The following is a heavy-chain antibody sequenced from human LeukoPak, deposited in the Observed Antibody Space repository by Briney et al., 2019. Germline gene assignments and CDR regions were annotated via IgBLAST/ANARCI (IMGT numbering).Heavy chain of an antibody. Sequence: GGSLRLSCAATGFTFSSSTMHWVRQAPGKGLEWVAVIWHDGSNKYYADSVKGRFTISRDNSKNTLYLQMNSLRAEDTAVYYCARDESSLAYDSSGYGDYWGQGTLVTVSS. CDR2: IWHDGSNK. CDR3: ARDESSLAYDSSGYGDY. V-gene: IGHV3-33*08. CDR1: GFTFSSST. D-gene: IGHD3-22*01. J-gene: IGHJ4*02.